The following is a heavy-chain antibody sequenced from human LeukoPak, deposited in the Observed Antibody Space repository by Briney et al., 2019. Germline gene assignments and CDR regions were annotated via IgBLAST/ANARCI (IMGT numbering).Heavy chain of an antibody. J-gene: IGHJ3*02. V-gene: IGHV3-30-3*01. D-gene: IGHD3-22*01. Sequence: GGSLRLSCAASGFTLSSYAMHWVRQAPGKGLEWVAVISYDGSNKYYADSVKGRFTISRDNSKNTLYLQMNSLRAEDTAVYYCGGDSSGSDAFDIWGQGTMVTVSS. CDR2: ISYDGSNK. CDR3: GGDSSGSDAFDI. CDR1: GFTLSSYA.